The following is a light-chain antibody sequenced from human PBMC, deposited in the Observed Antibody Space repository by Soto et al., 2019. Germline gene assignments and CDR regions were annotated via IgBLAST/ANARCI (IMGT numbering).Light chain of an antibody. Sequence: QSALTQPASVSGSLGRSITISCTGTSSEVGGYNYVSWYQQHPGKAPKLMIYEVSNRPSGVSNRFSGSKSGNTASLTISGLQAEDEADYYCSSYTSSSTLPYVFGTGTKVTVL. V-gene: IGLV2-14*01. CDR2: EVS. CDR1: SSEVGGYNY. CDR3: SSYTSSSTLPYV. J-gene: IGLJ1*01.